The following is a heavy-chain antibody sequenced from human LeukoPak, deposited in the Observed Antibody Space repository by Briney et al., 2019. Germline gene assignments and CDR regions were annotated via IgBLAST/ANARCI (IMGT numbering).Heavy chain of an antibody. CDR3: AKDPPFFGILTGPNWFDP. Sequence: GGSLRLSCAASGFTFSSYAMSWVRQAPGKGLEWVSAISGSGGSTYYADSVKGRFTISRDNSKNTLYLQMNSLRAEDTAVYYCAKDPPFFGILTGPNWFDPWGQGTLVTVSS. CDR1: GFTFSSYA. J-gene: IGHJ5*02. D-gene: IGHD3-9*01. V-gene: IGHV3-23*01. CDR2: ISGSGGST.